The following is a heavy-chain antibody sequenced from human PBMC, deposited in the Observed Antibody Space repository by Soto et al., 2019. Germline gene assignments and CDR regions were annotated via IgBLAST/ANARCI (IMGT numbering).Heavy chain of an antibody. D-gene: IGHD3-22*01. V-gene: IGHV1-2*02. CDR1: GYTFTGYY. CDR2: INPNSGGT. CDR3: ARGPYDSSGYLYFDY. J-gene: IGHJ4*02. Sequence: GASVKVSCKASGYTFTGYYMHWVRQAPGQGLEWMGWINPNSGGTNYAQKFQGRVTMTRDTSISTAYMELSRLRSDDTAVYYCARGPYDSSGYLYFDYWGQGTLVTVSS.